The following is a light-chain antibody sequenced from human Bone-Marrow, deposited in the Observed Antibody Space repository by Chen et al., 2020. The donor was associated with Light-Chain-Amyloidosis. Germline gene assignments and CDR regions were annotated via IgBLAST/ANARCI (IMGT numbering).Light chain of an antibody. CDR3: SSSATSNTWV. J-gene: IGLJ3*02. Sequence: QSALTQPASVSGSPGQSITVSCTGARSDVSWYQQHPGKAPKLVIYDVINRPSGVSSRFSGSKSGNTASLTISGLQAEDEADYFCSSSATSNTWVFGGGTKLTVL. CDR1: RSDV. V-gene: IGLV2-14*03. CDR2: DVI.